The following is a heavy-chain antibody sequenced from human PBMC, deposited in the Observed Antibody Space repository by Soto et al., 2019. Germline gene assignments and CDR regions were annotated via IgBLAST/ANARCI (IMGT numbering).Heavy chain of an antibody. CDR2: ISSRSSYI. CDR3: ASESWFGIDY. J-gene: IGHJ4*02. V-gene: IGHV3-21*01. D-gene: IGHD3-10*01. CDR1: GFTFSSYS. Sequence: EVQLVESGGGLVKPGGSLRLSCAASGFTFSSYSMNWVRQAPGKGLEWVSSISSRSSYIYYADSVKGRFTISRDNAKNSLYLQMSSVRAEDTAVYYCASESWFGIDYWGQGTLVTVSS.